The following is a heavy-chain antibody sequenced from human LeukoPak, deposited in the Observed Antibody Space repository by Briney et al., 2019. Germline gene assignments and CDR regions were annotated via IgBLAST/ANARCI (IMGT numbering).Heavy chain of an antibody. J-gene: IGHJ5*02. CDR1: GYSFTKYR. CDR2: ISAGNGDT. D-gene: IGHD3-10*01. CDR3: ARESMRDLMLSFGEIFLPGGFDP. V-gene: IGHV1-3*01. Sequence: GASVKVSCKASGYSFTKYRLHWVRLAPGQRLEWLGWISAGNGDTKYSQKFQDRVTITRDTSATTGYLELSSLEPEDTAVYYCARESMRDLMLSFGEIFLPGGFDPWGQGTLVTVSS.